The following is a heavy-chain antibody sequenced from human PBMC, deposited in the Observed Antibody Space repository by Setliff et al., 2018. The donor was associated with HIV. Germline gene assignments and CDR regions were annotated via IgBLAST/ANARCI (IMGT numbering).Heavy chain of an antibody. D-gene: IGHD6-13*01. J-gene: IGHJ4*02. Sequence: GGSLRLSCAASGFTFDDYAMHGVRQAPGKGLEWFSGISWNSGSIGYADSVKGRFTISRDNAKNSLYLQMNSLRADDTAVYYCARGFTAAAGPTGYWGQGTSVTVSS. V-gene: IGHV3-9*01. CDR3: ARGFTAAAGPTGY. CDR2: ISWNSGSI. CDR1: GFTFDDYA.